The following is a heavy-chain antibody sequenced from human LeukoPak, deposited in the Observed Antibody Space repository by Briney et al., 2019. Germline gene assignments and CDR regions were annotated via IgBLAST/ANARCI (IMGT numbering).Heavy chain of an antibody. CDR2: IIPIFGTA. J-gene: IGHJ3*02. CDR3: ARVSSGYYYTDAFDI. D-gene: IGHD3-22*01. Sequence: SVKVSCKAPGGTFSSYAISWVRQAPGQGLEWMGRIIPIFGTANYAQNFQGRVTITTDESTSTAYMELSSLRSEDTAVYYCARVSSGYYYTDAFDIWGQGTMVTVSS. CDR1: GGTFSSYA. V-gene: IGHV1-69*05.